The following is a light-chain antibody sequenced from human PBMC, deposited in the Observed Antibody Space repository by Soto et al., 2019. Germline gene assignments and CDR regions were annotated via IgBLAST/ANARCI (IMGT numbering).Light chain of an antibody. Sequence: QSVRTQPPSASGSPGQSVTLSCTGTSSDVGRYNYVSWYQQHPGKAPKLLIYGVTQRPSGVPDRFSASKSGNTASLTVSGLQDEDEGYYYCSSYAGSNIYVFGTGTKVTVL. V-gene: IGLV2-8*01. J-gene: IGLJ1*01. CDR3: SSYAGSNIYV. CDR2: GVT. CDR1: SSDVGRYNY.